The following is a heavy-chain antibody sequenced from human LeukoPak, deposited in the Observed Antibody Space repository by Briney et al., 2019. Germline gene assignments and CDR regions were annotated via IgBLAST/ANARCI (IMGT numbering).Heavy chain of an antibody. J-gene: IGHJ5*02. CDR3: ARDHVVRWFDP. V-gene: IGHV1-18*01. Sequence: ASVKVSCKASGYTFTSYGISWVRQAPGQGLEWMGWISAYNGNTNYAQKFQGRVTITRDTSASTAYMELSSLRSEDTAVYYCARDHVVRWFDPWGQGTLVTVSS. CDR2: ISAYNGNT. CDR1: GYTFTSYG. D-gene: IGHD2-21*01.